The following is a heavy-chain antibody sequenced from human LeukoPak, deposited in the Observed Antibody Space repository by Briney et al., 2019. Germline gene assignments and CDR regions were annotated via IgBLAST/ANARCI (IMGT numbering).Heavy chain of an antibody. CDR3: ARESVVVATIFDH. J-gene: IGHJ4*02. CDR2: IYYTGST. CDR1: GGSISSDY. V-gene: IGHV4-59*01. D-gene: IGHD5-12*01. Sequence: SETLSLTCTVSGGSISSDYWSWIRQPPGKGLEWIGHIYYTGSTNYNSSLKSRVTISVDTSKKHFSLKLSSVTAADTAVYYCARESVVVATIFDHWGQGTLVTVSS.